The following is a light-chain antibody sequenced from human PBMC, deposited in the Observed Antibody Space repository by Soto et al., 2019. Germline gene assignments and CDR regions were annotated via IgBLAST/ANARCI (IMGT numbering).Light chain of an antibody. V-gene: IGLV2-23*01. CDR3: CSYAGSSTFV. CDR2: EGS. Sequence: QSVLTQPASVSGSPGQSITISYTGTSSDVGSYNLVSWYQQHPGKAPKLMIYEGSKRPSGVSNRFSGSKSGNTASLTISGLQAEDEADYYCCSYAGSSTFVFGGGTKLTVL. CDR1: SSDVGSYNL. J-gene: IGLJ2*01.